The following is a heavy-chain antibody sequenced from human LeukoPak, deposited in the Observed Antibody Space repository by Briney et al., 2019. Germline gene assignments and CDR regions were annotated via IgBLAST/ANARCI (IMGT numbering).Heavy chain of an antibody. CDR1: GGSISSSSYY. V-gene: IGHV4-39*01. D-gene: IGHD3-22*01. CDR2: VYYSGST. Sequence: SETLSLTCTVSGGSISSSSYYWGWVRQPPGKGLEWIGSVYYSGSTYYNPSLTSRVTISVDTSKNQFSLKLSSVTAADTAVYYCARHHYDSSGYRDAFDIWGQGTMVTVSS. J-gene: IGHJ3*02. CDR3: ARHHYDSSGYRDAFDI.